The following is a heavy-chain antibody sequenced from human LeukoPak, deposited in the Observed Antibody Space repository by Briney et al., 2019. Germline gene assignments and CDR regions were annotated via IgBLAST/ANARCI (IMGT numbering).Heavy chain of an antibody. J-gene: IGHJ4*02. V-gene: IGHV7-4-1*02. Sequence: ASVKVSCKTSGYTFTTYAMNWVRQAPGQGLEWMGWINTNTGNPAYAQGFTGRFVFSLDTSVSTAYLQISSLKAEDTAVYYCARDWGYGDYGYFDYWGQGTLVTVSS. D-gene: IGHD4-17*01. CDR1: GYTFTTYA. CDR2: INTNTGNP. CDR3: ARDWGYGDYGYFDY.